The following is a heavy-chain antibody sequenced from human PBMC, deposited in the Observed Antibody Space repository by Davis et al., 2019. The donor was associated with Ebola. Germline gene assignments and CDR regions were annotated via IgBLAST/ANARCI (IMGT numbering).Heavy chain of an antibody. Sequence: MPSETLSLTCAVSGGSISSGGYSWSWIRQPPGKGLEWLGYIYYSGSTYYNPSLKSRVTISVDTSKNQFSLKLSSVTAADTAVYYCARGSPYDSSGYYLPFDIWGQGTMVTVSS. V-gene: IGHV4-30-4*07. CDR3: ARGSPYDSSGYYLPFDI. D-gene: IGHD3-22*01. CDR1: GGSISSGGYS. CDR2: IYYSGST. J-gene: IGHJ3*02.